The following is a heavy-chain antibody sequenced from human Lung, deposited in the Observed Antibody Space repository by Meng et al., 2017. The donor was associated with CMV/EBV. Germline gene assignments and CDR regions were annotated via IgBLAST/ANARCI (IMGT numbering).Heavy chain of an antibody. J-gene: IGHJ6*02. Sequence: SVKXSCXASGYTFTSYYMHWVRQAPGQGLEWMGIINPSGGSTSYAQKFQGRVTMTRDTSTSTVYMELSSLRSEDTAVYYCARALSYYYGDYYYYYGMDVWXQGTTVTVSS. CDR1: GYTFTSYY. D-gene: IGHD3-10*01. CDR3: ARALSYYYGDYYYYYGMDV. CDR2: INPSGGST. V-gene: IGHV1-46*01.